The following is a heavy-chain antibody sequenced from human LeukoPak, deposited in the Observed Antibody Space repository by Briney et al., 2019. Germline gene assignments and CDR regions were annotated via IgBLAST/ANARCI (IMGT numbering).Heavy chain of an antibody. Sequence: GGSLRLSCAASEFTVSDAWMNWVRQAPGKGLEWVSYISSSGSTIYYADSVKGRFTISRDNAKNSLYLQMNSLRAEDTAVYYCATDYYDSSGYYYWGQGTLVTVSS. CDR2: ISSSGSTI. CDR3: ATDYYDSSGYYY. V-gene: IGHV3-11*01. J-gene: IGHJ4*02. D-gene: IGHD3-22*01. CDR1: EFTVSDAW.